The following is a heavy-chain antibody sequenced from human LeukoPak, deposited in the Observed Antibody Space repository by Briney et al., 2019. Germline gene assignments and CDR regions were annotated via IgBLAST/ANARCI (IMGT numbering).Heavy chain of an antibody. J-gene: IGHJ5*02. V-gene: IGHV3-21*01. CDR3: ARGPHRRNWFDP. CDR2: ISSTSGYI. CDR1: GFTFSYHS. Sequence: GGSLRLSCAASGFTFSYHSMSWVRQAPGKGLEWASSISSTSGYIYYADSVKGRFTISRDNAKNSLYLQMNSLRVEDTAVYYCARGPHRRNWFDPWGQGTLVTVSS.